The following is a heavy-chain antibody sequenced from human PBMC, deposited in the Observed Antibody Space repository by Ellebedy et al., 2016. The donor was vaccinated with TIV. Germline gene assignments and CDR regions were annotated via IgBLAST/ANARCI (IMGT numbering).Heavy chain of an antibody. J-gene: IGHJ6*02. CDR3: VRSEGYAMDV. Sequence: SETLFLTXSVSGASISRDYWSWIRQPPGRGLEWIGWIHYGGSTNYNPSLKSRVTLLLDTSRSQFSLKLGSVTAADTSVYYCVRSEGYAMDVWGQGTTVTVS. CDR2: IHYGGST. CDR1: GASISRDY. V-gene: IGHV4-59*01.